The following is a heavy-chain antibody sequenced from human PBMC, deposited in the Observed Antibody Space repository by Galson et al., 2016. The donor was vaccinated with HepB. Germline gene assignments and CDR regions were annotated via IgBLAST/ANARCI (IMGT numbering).Heavy chain of an antibody. Sequence: SLRLSCAASGFTFGNYWMHWVRQAPGKGPVWVSRISPDGSTTSYADSVKGRFTISRDNAKNTLYLQMSSLIAEDTAVYYCARDFQFGSVSNGYWGQGTLVTVSS. CDR1: GFTFGNYW. CDR3: ARDFQFGSVSNGY. V-gene: IGHV3-74*01. CDR2: ISPDGSTT. D-gene: IGHD3-10*01. J-gene: IGHJ4*02.